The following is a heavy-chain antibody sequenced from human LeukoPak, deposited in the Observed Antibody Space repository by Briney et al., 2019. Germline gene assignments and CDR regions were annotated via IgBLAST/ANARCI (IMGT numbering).Heavy chain of an antibody. V-gene: IGHV3-30-3*01. D-gene: IGHD4-17*01. J-gene: IGHJ5*02. Sequence: PGRSLRLSCAASGFTFSSYAMHWVRQAPGKGLEWVAVISYDGSNKYYADSVKGRFTISRDNSKNTLYLQMNSLRAEDTAVYYCASSPYGDLNWFDPGGQGTLVTVS. CDR1: GFTFSSYA. CDR2: ISYDGSNK. CDR3: ASSPYGDLNWFDP.